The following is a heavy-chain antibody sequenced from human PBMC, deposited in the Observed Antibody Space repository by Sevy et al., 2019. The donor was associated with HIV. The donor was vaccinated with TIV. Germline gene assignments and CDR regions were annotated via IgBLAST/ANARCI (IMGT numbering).Heavy chain of an antibody. Sequence: ASVKVSCKASGYTFTGYYMHWVRQAPGQGLEWMGRINPNSGGTNYAQKFQGRVTMTRDTSISTAYMELSRLRSDDKAVYYCATSPSTVVTPGYDAFDIWGQGTMVTVSS. CDR2: INPNSGGT. CDR1: GYTFTGYY. V-gene: IGHV1-2*06. J-gene: IGHJ3*02. D-gene: IGHD4-17*01. CDR3: ATSPSTVVTPGYDAFDI.